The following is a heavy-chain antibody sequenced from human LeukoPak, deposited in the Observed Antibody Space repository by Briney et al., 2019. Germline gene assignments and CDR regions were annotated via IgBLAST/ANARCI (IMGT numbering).Heavy chain of an antibody. J-gene: IGHJ5*02. CDR3: ARDCRIPRMRPGFDP. D-gene: IGHD5-18*01. CDR1: GYTFTGYY. Sequence: GSVKVSCKASGYTFTGYYMHWVRQAPGQGLEWMGWINPNSGGTNYAQKFQGRVTMTKDTSISTAYMELSRLRSDDTAVYYCARDCRIPRMRPGFDPWGQGTLVTVSS. CDR2: INPNSGGT. V-gene: IGHV1-2*02.